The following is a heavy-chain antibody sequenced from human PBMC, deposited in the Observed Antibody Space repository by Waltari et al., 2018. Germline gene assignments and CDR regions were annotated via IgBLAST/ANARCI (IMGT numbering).Heavy chain of an antibody. CDR2: IYYSGST. D-gene: IGHD6-13*01. Sequence: QLQLQESGPGLVKPSETLSLTCTVSDGSIRSGNYYWGWIRQPPGKGLQWIGSIYYSGSTSYNPSLKSRVTISVDTPKNQFSLKLSSVTAADTAVYYCARSLHIFRAAAGMFDYWGQGTLVIVSS. J-gene: IGHJ4*02. V-gene: IGHV4-39*01. CDR1: DGSIRSGNYY. CDR3: ARSLHIFRAAAGMFDY.